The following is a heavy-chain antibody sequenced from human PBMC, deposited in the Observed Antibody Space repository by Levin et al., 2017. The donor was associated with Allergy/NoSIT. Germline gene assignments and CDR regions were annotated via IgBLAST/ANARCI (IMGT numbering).Heavy chain of an antibody. J-gene: IGHJ6*03. V-gene: IGHV3-30-3*01. CDR1: GFTFSSYA. Sequence: GGSLRLSCAASGFTFSSYAMHWVRQAPGKGLEWVAVISYDGSNKYYADSVKGRFTISRDNSKNTLYLQMNSLRAEDTAVYYCAREGSSALLGTLYYMDVWGKGTTVTVSS. CDR3: AREGSSALLGTLYYMDV. CDR2: ISYDGSNK. D-gene: IGHD2/OR15-2a*01.